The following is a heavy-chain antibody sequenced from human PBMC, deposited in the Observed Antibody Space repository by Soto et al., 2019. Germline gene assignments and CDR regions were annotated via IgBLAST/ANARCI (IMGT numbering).Heavy chain of an antibody. Sequence: EVEVLESGGGLVQPGGSLRLSCAASGFTFSSYAMSWVRQAPRKGLEWVSVITGGGHNIYYADSVKGRFAISRDNSQNTLSLQMNRLRAEDTAVYYCAREKQGRAEHWGQGTQVTVSS. D-gene: IGHD6-19*01. CDR3: AREKQGRAEH. CDR2: ITGGGHNI. CDR1: GFTFSSYA. J-gene: IGHJ1*01. V-gene: IGHV3-23*01.